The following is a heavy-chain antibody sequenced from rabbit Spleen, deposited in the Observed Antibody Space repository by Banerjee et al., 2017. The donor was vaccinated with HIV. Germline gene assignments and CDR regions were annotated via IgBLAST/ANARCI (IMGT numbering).Heavy chain of an antibody. D-gene: IGHD2-1*01. CDR3: ARGVYDDYDTYYFDL. V-gene: IGHV1S47*01. CDR1: GFDFSSYG. Sequence: QEQLVESGGGLVQPGGSLKLSCKASGFDFSSYGVSWVRQAPGKGLEWIGIIYAAKGSTDYASWVNGRFTISSDNAQSTVDLKMTSLTAADTATYFCARGVYDDYDTYYFDLWGQGTLVTVS. CDR2: IYAAKGST. J-gene: IGHJ4*01.